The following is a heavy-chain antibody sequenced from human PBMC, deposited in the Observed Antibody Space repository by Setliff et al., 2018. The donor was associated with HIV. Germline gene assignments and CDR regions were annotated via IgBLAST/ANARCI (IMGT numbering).Heavy chain of an antibody. Sequence: SETLSLTCTVSGGSISSYYWSWIRQPAGKGLEWIGRIYTSGSTNYNPSLKSRVTMSVDTSKNQFSPKLSSVTAADTAVYYCARDHLGTMIVVADDAFDIWGQGTMVTVSS. D-gene: IGHD3-22*01. CDR2: IYTSGST. CDR1: GGSISSYY. V-gene: IGHV4-4*07. J-gene: IGHJ3*02. CDR3: ARDHLGTMIVVADDAFDI.